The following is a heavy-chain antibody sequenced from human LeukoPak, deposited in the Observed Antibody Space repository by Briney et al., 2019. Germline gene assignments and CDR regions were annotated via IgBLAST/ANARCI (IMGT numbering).Heavy chain of an antibody. CDR1: GGSFSGYY. CDR3: ARGPYGSGSFFDY. V-gene: IGHV4-34*01. J-gene: IGHJ4*02. CDR2: INHSGST. D-gene: IGHD3-10*01. Sequence: SETLSLTCAVYGGSFSGYYWSWIRQPPGKGLEWIGEINHSGSTNYNPSLKSRVTISVDTSKNQFSLKLSSVTAADTVVYYCARGPYGSGSFFDYWGQGTLVTVSS.